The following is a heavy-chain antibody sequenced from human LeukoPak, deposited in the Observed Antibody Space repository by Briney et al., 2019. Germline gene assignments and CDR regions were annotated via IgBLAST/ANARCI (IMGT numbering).Heavy chain of an antibody. Sequence: PSETLSLTCAVYGGPFSGYYWSWIRQPPGKGLEWIGEINHSGSTNYNPSLKSRVTISVDTSKNQFSLKLSSVTAADTAVYYCASLLRSKGFWGQGTLVTVSS. CDR2: INHSGST. V-gene: IGHV4-34*01. J-gene: IGHJ4*02. CDR1: GGPFSGYY. CDR3: ASLLRSKGF.